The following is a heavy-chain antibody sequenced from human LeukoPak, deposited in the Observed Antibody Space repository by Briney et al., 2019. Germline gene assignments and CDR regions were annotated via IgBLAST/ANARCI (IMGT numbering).Heavy chain of an antibody. D-gene: IGHD3-10*01. CDR3: TVGGDGTKVDH. J-gene: IGHJ4*02. CDR2: INHSGST. CDR1: GGSFSGYY. V-gene: IGHV4-34*01. Sequence: PSETLSLTCAVYGGSFSGYYWSWIRQPPGKGLEWIGEINHSGSTNYNPSLKSRVTISVDTSKNQFSLKLSSVTAADSAMYYCTVGGDGTKVDHWGQGTLVTVSS.